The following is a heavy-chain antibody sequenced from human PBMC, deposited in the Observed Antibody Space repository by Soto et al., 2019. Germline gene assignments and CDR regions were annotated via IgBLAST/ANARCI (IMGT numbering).Heavy chain of an antibody. CDR3: AKDDSSGYYPAGGDY. V-gene: IGHV3-30*18. Sequence: GGSLRLSCAASGFTFSSYGMHWVRQAPGKGLEWVAVISYDGSNKYYADSVKGRFTISRDNSKNTLYLQMNSLRAEDTAVYYWAKDDSSGYYPAGGDYWGQGTLVTVSS. CDR2: ISYDGSNK. D-gene: IGHD3-22*01. J-gene: IGHJ4*02. CDR1: GFTFSSYG.